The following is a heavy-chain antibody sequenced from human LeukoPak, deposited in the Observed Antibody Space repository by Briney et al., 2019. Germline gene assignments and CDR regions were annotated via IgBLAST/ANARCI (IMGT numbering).Heavy chain of an antibody. CDR1: GGSFSGYY. V-gene: IGHV4-34*01. Sequence: KPSETLSLTWAVYGGSFSGYYWSWIRQPPGKGLEWIGEINHSGSTNYNPSLKSRVTISVDTSKNQFSLKLSSVTAADTAVYYCETYNWNAHVNLWGQGTLVTVSS. CDR3: ETYNWNAHVNL. CDR2: INHSGST. D-gene: IGHD1-1*01. J-gene: IGHJ4*02.